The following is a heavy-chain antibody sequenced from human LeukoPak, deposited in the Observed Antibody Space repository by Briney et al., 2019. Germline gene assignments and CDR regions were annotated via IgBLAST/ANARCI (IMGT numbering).Heavy chain of an antibody. Sequence: GRSLRLSCAASGFTFSSYSMNWVRQAPGKGLEWVSSISSSSSYIYYANSVKGRFTISRDNSKNTLYLQMNSLRGEDTAVYYCAGHFGAWHYFDYWGQGTLVTVSS. CDR3: AGHFGAWHYFDY. J-gene: IGHJ4*02. V-gene: IGHV3-21*01. CDR1: GFTFSSYS. D-gene: IGHD3-3*01. CDR2: ISSSSSYI.